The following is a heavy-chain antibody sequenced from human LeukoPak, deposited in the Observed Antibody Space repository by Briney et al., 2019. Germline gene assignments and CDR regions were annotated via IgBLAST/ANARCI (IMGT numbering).Heavy chain of an antibody. CDR2: ISGYNDKT. Sequence: GASVKVSCKASGYLFGSYGISWVRQAPGQGLEWLGWISGYNDKTNYAQKVQDRLTVTIDTSTSTAYMELRSLRFDDTALYYCVRGSKRLTYNYDNSVDDVFDLWGQGTRVIVSS. CDR1: GYLFGSYG. D-gene: IGHD3-22*01. J-gene: IGHJ3*01. V-gene: IGHV1-18*01. CDR3: VRGSKRLTYNYDNSVDDVFDL.